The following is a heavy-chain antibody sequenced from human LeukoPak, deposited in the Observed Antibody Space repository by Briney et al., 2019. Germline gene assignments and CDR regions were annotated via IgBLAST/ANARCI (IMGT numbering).Heavy chain of an antibody. D-gene: IGHD6-6*01. J-gene: IGHJ3*02. V-gene: IGHV4-38-2*01. Sequence: SETLSLTCAVSGYSISSGYYWGWIRQPPGKGLEWFGSIYHSGSTYYNPSLNSRVTISVDTSKNQFSLKLSSVTAADTAVYYCARRYSSSSVRAFDIWGQGTMVTVSS. CDR3: ARRYSSSSVRAFDI. CDR2: IYHSGST. CDR1: GYSISSGYY.